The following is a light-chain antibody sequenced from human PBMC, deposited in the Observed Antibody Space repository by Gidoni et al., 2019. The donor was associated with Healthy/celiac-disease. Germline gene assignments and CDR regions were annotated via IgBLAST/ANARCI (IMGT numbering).Light chain of an antibody. V-gene: IGKV3-11*01. CDR2: DAS. CDR3: QQRSNWPIT. Sequence: EILLTHSPATLSLSPGERATLSCRASQSVSSDLAWYQQKPGQAPRLLIYDASNRATGIPARFSGSGSGTDFTLTISSLEPEDFAVYYCQQRSNWPITFGQGTKVDIK. CDR1: QSVSSD. J-gene: IGKJ3*01.